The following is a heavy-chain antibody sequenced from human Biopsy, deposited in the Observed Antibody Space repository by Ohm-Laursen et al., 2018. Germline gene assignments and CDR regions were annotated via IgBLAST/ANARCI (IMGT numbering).Heavy chain of an antibody. D-gene: IGHD4-17*01. CDR3: GNEVYGRDY. CDR2: INQSGST. Sequence: TLSLTCFVFGRTFSDYRWSWIRQPPGKGLEWIGQINQSGSTNYNPSLKSRVTISADASKYEFSLRLTSVTAADTAVYFCGNEVYGRDYWGLGARVTVSS. J-gene: IGHJ4*02. CDR1: GRTFSDYR. V-gene: IGHV4-34*08.